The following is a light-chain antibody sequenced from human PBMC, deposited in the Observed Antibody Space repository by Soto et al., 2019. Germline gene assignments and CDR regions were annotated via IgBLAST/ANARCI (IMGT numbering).Light chain of an antibody. V-gene: IGKV3-15*01. CDR1: QGVSRK. Sequence: DIVMTQSPATLSVAPGERVTFSCRASQGVSRKLAWYQHKPGQAPRLLISGASTGATSIPARVSGSESGTEFPLNISSLQSEDCAMYYCQQYHTWPITFGGGTKVAIK. CDR3: QQYHTWPIT. CDR2: GAS. J-gene: IGKJ4*01.